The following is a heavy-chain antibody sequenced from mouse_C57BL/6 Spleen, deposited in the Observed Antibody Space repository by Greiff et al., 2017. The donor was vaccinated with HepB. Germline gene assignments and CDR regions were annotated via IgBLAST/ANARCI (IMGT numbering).Heavy chain of an antibody. D-gene: IGHD1-1*01. V-gene: IGHV1-82*01. CDR2: IYPGDGDT. J-gene: IGHJ2*01. Sequence: QVQLKQSGPELVKPGASVKISCKASGYAFSSSWMNWVKQRPGKGLEWIGRIYPGDGDTNYNGKFKGKATLTADTSSSTAYMQLSSLTSEDSAVYLWERGYYGSSPHYFEYWGQGTTLTVSS. CDR1: GYAFSSSW. CDR3: ERGYYGSSPHYFEY.